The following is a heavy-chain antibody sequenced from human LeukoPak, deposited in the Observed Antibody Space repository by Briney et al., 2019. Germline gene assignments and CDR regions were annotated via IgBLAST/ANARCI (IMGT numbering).Heavy chain of an antibody. CDR2: IYYSVST. Sequence: QSSDTVSLMCTVSGRSICSYYWSSTRHPPGRGLEWLRYIYYSVSTNYNPPLKSRVTIPVEMSKNQFSRKLSSVTAAHTAVYYCARAMATVTPIDYWGQGTLGTVSS. V-gene: IGHV4-59*07. D-gene: IGHD4-17*01. J-gene: IGHJ4*02. CDR3: ARAMATVTPIDY. CDR1: GRSICSYY.